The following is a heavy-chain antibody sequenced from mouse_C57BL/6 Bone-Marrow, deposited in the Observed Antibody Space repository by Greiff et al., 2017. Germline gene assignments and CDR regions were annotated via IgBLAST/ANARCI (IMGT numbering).Heavy chain of an antibody. CDR3: ARHPLITTVVATPDY. J-gene: IGHJ2*01. V-gene: IGHV5-6*01. CDR2: ISSGGSYT. Sequence: EVKLMESGGDLVKPGGSLKLSCAASGFTFSSYGMSWVRQTPDKRLEWVATISSGGSYTYYPDSAKGRFTISRDNAKNTLYLQMSSLKSEDTAMYYCARHPLITTVVATPDYWGQGTTLTVSS. CDR1: GFTFSSYG. D-gene: IGHD1-1*01.